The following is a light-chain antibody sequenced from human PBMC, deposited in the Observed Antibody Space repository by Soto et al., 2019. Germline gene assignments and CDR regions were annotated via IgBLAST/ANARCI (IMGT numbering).Light chain of an antibody. CDR3: QQYGSALPLT. Sequence: EIVLTQSPGTLSLSPGEGATLSCRASETLSSSYLHWYQQKPGQAPRIIIFGASNRATGIPDRFSGSASGTEFTLTSSRLEPEDFAVYYCQQYGSALPLTFGGGTRVETK. J-gene: IGKJ4*01. CDR2: GAS. V-gene: IGKV3-20*01. CDR1: ETLSSSY.